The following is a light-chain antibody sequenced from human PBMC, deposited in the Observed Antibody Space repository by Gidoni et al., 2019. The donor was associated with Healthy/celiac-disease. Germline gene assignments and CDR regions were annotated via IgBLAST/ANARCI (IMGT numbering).Light chain of an antibody. CDR3: NFRDISGNHVV. V-gene: IGLV3-19*01. CDR2: GKN. CDR1: SLRSYY. J-gene: IGLJ2*01. Sequence: SELTQHPAGSVTLGQTVRITCQGDSLRSYYASWYQQKPGQAPVLVIYGKNTRPSGIPDRFSGSSSGNTASLTITGAQAEDAADYYCNFRDISGNHVVFGGGTKLTVL.